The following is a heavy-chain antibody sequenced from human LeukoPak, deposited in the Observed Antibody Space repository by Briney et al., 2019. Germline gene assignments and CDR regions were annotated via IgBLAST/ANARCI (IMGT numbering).Heavy chain of an antibody. D-gene: IGHD3-3*01. CDR1: GFTFSSYW. CDR2: IKQDGSEK. Sequence: GGSLRLSCAASGFTFSSYWMSWVRQAPGKGLEWVANIKQDGSEKYYVDSVKGRFTISRDNAKNSLYLQMNSLRAEDTAVYYCVRSYDFWSGYYSSYYFDYWDQGTLVTVSS. J-gene: IGHJ4*02. CDR3: VRSYDFWSGYYSSYYFDY. V-gene: IGHV3-7*01.